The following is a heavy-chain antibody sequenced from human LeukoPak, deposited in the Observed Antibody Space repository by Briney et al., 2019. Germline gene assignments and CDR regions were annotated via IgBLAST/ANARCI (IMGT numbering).Heavy chain of an antibody. J-gene: IGHJ4*02. D-gene: IGHD3-16*01. CDR1: GYSISSGYY. Sequence: SETLSLTRAVSGYSISSGYYWGWIRPPPRKGLEWIGSIYRGGSTYYNPSLMSRVAISVDTTKNQFSLKLTSVTAADTAVYYCARFTFGGVNAIDSWGQGTLVTVSS. CDR3: ARFTFGGVNAIDS. CDR2: IYRGGST. V-gene: IGHV4-38-2*01.